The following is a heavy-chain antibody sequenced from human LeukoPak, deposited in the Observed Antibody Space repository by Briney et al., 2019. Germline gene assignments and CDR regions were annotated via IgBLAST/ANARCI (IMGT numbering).Heavy chain of an antibody. CDR3: ARGGGLDV. J-gene: IGHJ6*02. CDR2: INHNGNVN. Sequence: GGSLILSCAASGFTFNSYWMNWSRPAPGKVLEWVASINHNGNVNYYVDSVKGRFTISRDNAKTSLYLQMSNLRAEDTAVYCCARGGGLDVWGQGATVTVSS. V-gene: IGHV3-7*03. CDR1: GFTFNSYW. D-gene: IGHD3-16*01.